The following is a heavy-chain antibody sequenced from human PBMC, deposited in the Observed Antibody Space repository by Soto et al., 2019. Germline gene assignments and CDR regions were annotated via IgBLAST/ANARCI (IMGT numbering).Heavy chain of an antibody. D-gene: IGHD1-1*01. CDR2: INAGNGNT. J-gene: IGHJ4*02. CDR1: GYTFTSYA. V-gene: IGHV1-3*01. Sequence: QVQLVQSGAEVKKPGASVKVSCKASGYTFTSYAMHWVRQAPGQRLEWMGWINAGNGNTKYSQKFQGRVTITRDTSASTAYMELSSLRSEDTAVYYCARAVTGTTGGDYWGQGTLVTVSS. CDR3: ARAVTGTTGGDY.